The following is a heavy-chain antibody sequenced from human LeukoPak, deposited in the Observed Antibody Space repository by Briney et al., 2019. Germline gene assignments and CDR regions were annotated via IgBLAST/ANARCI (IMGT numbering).Heavy chain of an antibody. CDR2: IYYSGST. J-gene: IGHJ6*03. CDR1: GGSISSYY. Sequence: SETLSLTCTVSGGSISSYYWSWIRQPPGKGLEWIGYIYYSGSTYYNPSLKSRVTISVDTSKNQFSLKLSSVTAADTAVYYCARVAGSGYGYYYYYYYMDVWGKGTTVTVSS. D-gene: IGHD3-10*01. CDR3: ARVAGSGYGYYYYYYYMDV. V-gene: IGHV4-30-4*08.